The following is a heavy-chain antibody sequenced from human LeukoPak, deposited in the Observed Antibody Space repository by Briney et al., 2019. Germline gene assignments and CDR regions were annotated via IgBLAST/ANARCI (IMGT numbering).Heavy chain of an antibody. CDR2: ISSSSSYI. D-gene: IGHD2-21*01. J-gene: IGHJ4*02. Sequence: GGSLRLSCAASGLTFSSYSMNWVRQAPGKGLEWVSSISSSSSYIYYADSVKGRFTISRDNAKNSLYLQMNSLRAEDTAVYYCARARGGEWNFDYWGQGTLVTVSS. CDR3: ARARGGEWNFDY. CDR1: GLTFSSYS. V-gene: IGHV3-21*01.